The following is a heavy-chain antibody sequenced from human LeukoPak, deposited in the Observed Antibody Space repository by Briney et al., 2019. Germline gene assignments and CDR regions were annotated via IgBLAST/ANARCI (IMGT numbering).Heavy chain of an antibody. CDR2: INPNSGGT. CDR3: ARDRMTTVIRYYYYGMDV. CDR1: GYTFTGYY. V-gene: IGHV1-2*02. Sequence: GASVKVSCKASGYTFTGYYVHWVRQAPGQGLEWEGWINPNSGGTNYAQKFQGRVSMTRDTSISTAYMELSRLRSDDTAAYYCARDRMTTVIRYYYYGMDVWGQGTTVTVSS. D-gene: IGHD4-17*01. J-gene: IGHJ6*02.